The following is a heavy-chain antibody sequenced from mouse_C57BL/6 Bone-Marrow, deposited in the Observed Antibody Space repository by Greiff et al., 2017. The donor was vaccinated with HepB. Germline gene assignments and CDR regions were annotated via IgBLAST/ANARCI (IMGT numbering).Heavy chain of an antibody. CDR3: ARPDVLRRGFAY. CDR2: ISNGGGST. Sequence: EVQLQQSGGGLVQPGGSLKLSCAASGFTFSDYYMYWVRQTPEKRLEWVAYISNGGGSTYYPDTVKGRFTISRDNAKNTLYLQMSRLKSEDTAMYYCARPDVLRRGFAYWGQGTLVTVSA. CDR1: GFTFSDYY. J-gene: IGHJ3*01. V-gene: IGHV5-12*01. D-gene: IGHD2-12*01.